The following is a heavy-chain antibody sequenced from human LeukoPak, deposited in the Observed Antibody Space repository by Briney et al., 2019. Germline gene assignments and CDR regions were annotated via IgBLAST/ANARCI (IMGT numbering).Heavy chain of an antibody. CDR3: AKWGDYDILTGYYVSDF. V-gene: IGHV3-23*01. CDR2: ITGSGDSI. J-gene: IGHJ4*02. D-gene: IGHD3-9*01. CDR1: GFIFRNYA. Sequence: GASLRLSCAASGFIFRNYAMSWVRQAPGKGLEWVSAITGSGDSIYYADSVKGRFTISRDNSKNTLYVEMNTLRAEDRAVYYCAKWGDYDILTGYYVSDFWGQGTLVTVSS.